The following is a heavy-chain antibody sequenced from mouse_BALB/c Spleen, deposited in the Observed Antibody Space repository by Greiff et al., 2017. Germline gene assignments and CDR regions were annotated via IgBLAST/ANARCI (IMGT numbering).Heavy chain of an antibody. V-gene: IGHV5-17*02. CDR1: GFTFSSFG. CDR2: ISSGSSTI. Sequence: EVMLVESGGGLVQPGGSRKLSCAASGFTFSSFGMHWVRQAPEKGLEWVAYISSGSSTIYYADTVKGRFTISRDNPKNTLFLQMTSLRSEDTAMYYCARASSYYGYDGFAYWGQGTLVTVSA. D-gene: IGHD2-9*01. CDR3: ARASSYYGYDGFAY. J-gene: IGHJ3*01.